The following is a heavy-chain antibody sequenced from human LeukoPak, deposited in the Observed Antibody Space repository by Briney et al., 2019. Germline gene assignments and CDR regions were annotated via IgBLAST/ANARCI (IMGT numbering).Heavy chain of an antibody. CDR2: IGSSGATI. CDR1: GFTFSDYH. CDR3: VRVQVGHLDY. V-gene: IGHV3-11*01. Sequence: GGSLRLSCAASGFTFSDYHMSWIRQAPGKGLEWVSYIGSSGATIYYADSMKGRFTISRDNAKNSLYLQMNSVRAEDTAVYYCVRVQVGHLDYWGQGTLVTVSS. J-gene: IGHJ4*02. D-gene: IGHD3-16*01.